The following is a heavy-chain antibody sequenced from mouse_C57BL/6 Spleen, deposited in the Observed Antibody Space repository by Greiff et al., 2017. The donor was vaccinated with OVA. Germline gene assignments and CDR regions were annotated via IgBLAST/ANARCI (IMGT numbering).Heavy chain of an antibody. Sequence: DVMLVESGGDLVKPGGSLKLSCAASGFTFRSYGLSLVRQTPDKRLEWVATISSGGSYTYYPDSVKMRFTISRDNAKNTLKLKMSSLKAEDTAMYYCARQDDYGGFAYWGQGTLVTVSA. CDR3: ARQDDYGGFAY. V-gene: IGHV5-6*02. CDR2: ISSGGSYT. CDR1: GFTFRSYG. J-gene: IGHJ3*01. D-gene: IGHD2-4*01.